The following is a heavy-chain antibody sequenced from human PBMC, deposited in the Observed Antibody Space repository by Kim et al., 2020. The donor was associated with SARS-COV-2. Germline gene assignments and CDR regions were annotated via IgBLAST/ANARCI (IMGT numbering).Heavy chain of an antibody. CDR3: ARRLPRYCSSTSCYWWFDP. V-gene: IGHV4-34*01. J-gene: IGHJ5*02. CDR1: GGSFSGYY. D-gene: IGHD2-2*01. Sequence: SETLSLTCAVYGGSFSGYYWSWIRQPPGKGLEWIGEINHSGSTNYNPSLKSRVTISVDTSKNQFSLKLSSVTAADTAVYYCARRLPRYCSSTSCYWWFDPWGQGTLVTVSS. CDR2: INHSGST.